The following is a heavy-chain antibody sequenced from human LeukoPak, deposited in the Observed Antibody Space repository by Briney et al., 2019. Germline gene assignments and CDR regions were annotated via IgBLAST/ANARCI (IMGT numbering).Heavy chain of an antibody. CDR3: AREGGYSD. J-gene: IGHJ4*02. D-gene: IGHD4-23*01. Sequence: SVKVSCKASGGTFSSYAISWVRQAPGQGLEWMGGIIPIFGTANYAQKFQGRVTMTRNTSISTAYMELSSLRSEDTAVYYCAREGGYSDWGQGTLVTVSS. V-gene: IGHV1-69*05. CDR2: IIPIFGTA. CDR1: GGTFSSYA.